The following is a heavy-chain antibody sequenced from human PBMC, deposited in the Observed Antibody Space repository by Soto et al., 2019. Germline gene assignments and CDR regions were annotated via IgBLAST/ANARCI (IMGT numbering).Heavy chain of an antibody. J-gene: IGHJ4*02. CDR1: GGSISSSGYN. D-gene: IGHD3-10*01. CDR3: ARYGSGSYSPTTFDY. Sequence: QVQLQESGPGLVKPSQTLSLTCTVSGGSISSSGYNWSWIRQHPGKGLEWIGYIYYSGSTYYNPSLKSRVTLSVDTSQNQVSLKLSSVTAADTAVYFCARYGSGSYSPTTFDYWGQGTLVTVSS. CDR2: IYYSGST. V-gene: IGHV4-31*03.